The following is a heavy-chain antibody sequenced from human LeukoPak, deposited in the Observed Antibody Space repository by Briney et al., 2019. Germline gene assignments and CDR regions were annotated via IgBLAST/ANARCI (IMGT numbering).Heavy chain of an antibody. CDR3: ARSRGDFWSGYLGGV. CDR1: GFTFSSYE. CDR2: ISSSGSTI. J-gene: IGHJ6*04. V-gene: IGHV3-48*03. Sequence: GGSLRLSCAASGFTFSSYEMNWVRQAPGKGLEWVSYISSSGSTIYYADSVKGRFTISRDNAKNSLYLQMNSLRAEDTAVYYCARSRGDFWSGYLGGVWGKGTTATVSS. D-gene: IGHD3-3*01.